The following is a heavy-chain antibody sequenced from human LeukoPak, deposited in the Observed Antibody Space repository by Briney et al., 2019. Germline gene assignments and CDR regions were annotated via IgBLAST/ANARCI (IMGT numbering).Heavy chain of an antibody. V-gene: IGHV1-69*05. CDR1: GGTFSSYA. Sequence: SVKVSCKASGGTFSSYAINWVRQAPGQGLEWMGRIIPIFGTANYAQKFQGRVTITTDESTSTAYMELSSLRSEDTAVYYCARVFTMIVGGAFDIWGQGTMVTVSS. CDR3: ARVFTMIVGGAFDI. D-gene: IGHD3-22*01. CDR2: IIPIFGTA. J-gene: IGHJ3*02.